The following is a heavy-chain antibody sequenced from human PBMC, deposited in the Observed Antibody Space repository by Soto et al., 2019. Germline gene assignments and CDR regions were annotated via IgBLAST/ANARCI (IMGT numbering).Heavy chain of an antibody. CDR3: AKLTGPNHDAFDI. V-gene: IGHV3-48*04. Sequence: GGSLRLSCAASGFTFSSYSMNWVRQAPGKGLEWVSYISSSSSTIYYADSVKGRFTISRDNAKNSLYLQMNSLRAEDTAVYYCAKLTGPNHDAFDIWGQGTMVTVSS. D-gene: IGHD1-20*01. CDR2: ISSSSSTI. CDR1: GFTFSSYS. J-gene: IGHJ3*02.